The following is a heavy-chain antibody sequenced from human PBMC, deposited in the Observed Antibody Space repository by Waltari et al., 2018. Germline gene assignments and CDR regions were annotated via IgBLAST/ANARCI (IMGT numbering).Heavy chain of an antibody. CDR1: GGTFSSYA. CDR3: ARGARYCSGGSCYSIYYYYYMDV. V-gene: IGHV1-69*10. D-gene: IGHD2-15*01. J-gene: IGHJ6*03. CDR2: SIPILGIA. Sequence: QVQLVQSGAEVKKPGSSVKVSCKASGGTFSSYAISWVRQAPGQGLEWMGGSIPILGIANYAQKFQGRVTITADKSTSTAYMELSSLRSEDTAVYYCARGARYCSGGSCYSIYYYYYMDVWGKGTTVTVSS.